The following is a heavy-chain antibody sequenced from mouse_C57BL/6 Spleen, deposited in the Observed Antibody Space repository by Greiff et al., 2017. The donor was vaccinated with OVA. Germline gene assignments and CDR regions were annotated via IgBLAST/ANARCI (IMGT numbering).Heavy chain of an antibody. CDR3: ARGGVVDY. D-gene: IGHD1-1*01. V-gene: IGHV1-50*01. Sequence: QVQLKQPGAELVKPGASVKLSCKASGYTFTSYWMQWVKQRPGQGLEWIGEIDPSDSYTNYNQKFKGKATLTVDTSSSTAYMQLSSLTSEDSAVSYCARGGVVDYWGQGTTLTVSS. J-gene: IGHJ2*01. CDR2: IDPSDSYT. CDR1: GYTFTSYW.